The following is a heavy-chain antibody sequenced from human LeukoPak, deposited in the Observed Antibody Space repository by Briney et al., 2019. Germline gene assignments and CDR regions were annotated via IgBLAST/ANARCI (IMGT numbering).Heavy chain of an antibody. Sequence: LSGGSLRLSCAASGFTFSSYGMSWVRQAPGKGLEWVSAISGSGGSTYYADSVKGRFTISRDNSKNTLYLQMNSLRAEDTAVYYCAKKPIVVVPAAKAYYFDYWGQGTLVTVSS. CDR3: AKKPIVVVPAAKAYYFDY. CDR2: ISGSGGST. D-gene: IGHD2-2*01. CDR1: GFTFSSYG. J-gene: IGHJ4*02. V-gene: IGHV3-23*01.